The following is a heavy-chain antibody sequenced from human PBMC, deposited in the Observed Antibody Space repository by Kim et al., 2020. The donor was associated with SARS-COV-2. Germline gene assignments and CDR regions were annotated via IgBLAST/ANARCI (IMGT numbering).Heavy chain of an antibody. J-gene: IGHJ4*02. V-gene: IGHV6-1*01. D-gene: IGHD6-6*01. CDR3: ARDSVRHFDY. CDR2: YS. Sequence: YSDYAVTVKRRITITPDTYKNQFSLQLNSVTPEDTAVYYCARDSVRHFDYWGQGTLVTVSS.